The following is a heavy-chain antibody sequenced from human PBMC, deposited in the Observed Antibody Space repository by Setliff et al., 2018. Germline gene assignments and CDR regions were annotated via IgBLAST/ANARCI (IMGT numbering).Heavy chain of an antibody. Sequence: GGSLRLSCTASGFTFGDYGMSWVRQAPGKGLQWVGFFRGKGYGGTTEYAASVKGRFTISRDDSKSIAYLQMNSLKTEDTAVYYCTTDGIAAAVEGYYYYGMDVWGQGTTVTVSS. CDR3: TTDGIAAAVEGYYYYGMDV. V-gene: IGHV3-49*04. J-gene: IGHJ6*02. CDR1: GFTFGDYG. CDR2: FRGKGYGGTT. D-gene: IGHD6-13*01.